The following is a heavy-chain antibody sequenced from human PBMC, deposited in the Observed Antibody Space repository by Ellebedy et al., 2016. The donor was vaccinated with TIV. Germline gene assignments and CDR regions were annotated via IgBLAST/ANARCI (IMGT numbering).Heavy chain of an antibody. J-gene: IGHJ1*01. CDR3: ARQEYSSSQSDLARTEYFQH. Sequence: GESLKISXKGSGYSFTSYWIGWVRQMPGKGLEWMGIIYPGDSDTRYSPSFQGQVTISADKSISTAYLQWSSLKASDTAMYYCARQEYSSSQSDLARTEYFQHWGQGTLVTVSS. CDR2: IYPGDSDT. V-gene: IGHV5-51*01. D-gene: IGHD6-6*01. CDR1: GYSFTSYW.